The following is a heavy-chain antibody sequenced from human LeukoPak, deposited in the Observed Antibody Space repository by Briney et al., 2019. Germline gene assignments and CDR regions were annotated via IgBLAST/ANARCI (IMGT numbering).Heavy chain of an antibody. CDR1: GFTFSSYA. CDR2: ISSNGGST. Sequence: QPGGSLRLSCAASGFTFSSYAMHWVRQAPGKGLEYVSAISSNGGSTYYANSVKGRFTISRDNSKNTLYLQMGSLRAEDMAVYYCARYSGSYDYWGQGTLVTVSS. CDR3: ARYSGSYDY. V-gene: IGHV3-64*01. D-gene: IGHD1-26*01. J-gene: IGHJ4*02.